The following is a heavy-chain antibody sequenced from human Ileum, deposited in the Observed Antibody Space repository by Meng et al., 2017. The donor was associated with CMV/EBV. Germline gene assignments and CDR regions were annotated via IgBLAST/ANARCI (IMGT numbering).Heavy chain of an antibody. CDR3: ARDLGPKHDYNWRAFDI. J-gene: IGHJ3*02. CDR2: IYTSGTT. D-gene: IGHD5-24*01. V-gene: IGHV3-66*03. Sequence: GESLKISCAASGVAVSSNFFSWGRQAPGRGLAWVSVIYTSGTTYYTESVNGRFTISRDGSKNMVYLQMNSLRPEDTAMYYCARDLGPKHDYNWRAFDIWGQGTMVTVSS. CDR1: GVAVSSNF.